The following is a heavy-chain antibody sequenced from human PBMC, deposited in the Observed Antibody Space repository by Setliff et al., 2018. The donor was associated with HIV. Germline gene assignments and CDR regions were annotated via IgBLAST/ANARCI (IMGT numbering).Heavy chain of an antibody. V-gene: IGHV4-31*03. D-gene: IGHD3-22*01. CDR3: ARDRRNTYYYESSGYSGAFDI. Sequence: SETLSLTCTVSGGSISSGGYYWSWIRQHPGKGLEWIGFIYYSGSTYYNPSLKSRVTISVDTSKNQFSLKLSPVTAADTAVYYCARDRRNTYYYESSGYSGAFDIWGQGTMVTVSS. CDR2: IYYSGST. J-gene: IGHJ3*02. CDR1: GGSISSGGYY.